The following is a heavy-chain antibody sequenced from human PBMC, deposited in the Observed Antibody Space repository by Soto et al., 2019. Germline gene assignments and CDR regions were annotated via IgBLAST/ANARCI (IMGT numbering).Heavy chain of an antibody. D-gene: IGHD2-8*01. CDR1: GTSISSYY. CDR3: ARYNSYAIDY. J-gene: IGHJ4*02. Sequence: SETLSLTCTVSGTSISSYYWSWIRQPPGKGLEWIANIHYSRTTNYNPALASRVTLPVDTSKNQFSLKMTSVTAADRAMYFCARYNSYAIDYWGRGTLVTVSS. V-gene: IGHV4-59*01. CDR2: IHYSRTT.